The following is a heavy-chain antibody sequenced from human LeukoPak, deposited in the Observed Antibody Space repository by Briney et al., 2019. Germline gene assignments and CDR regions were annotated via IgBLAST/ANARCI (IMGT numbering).Heavy chain of an antibody. J-gene: IGHJ4*02. CDR3: ARGEGELQTPFDY. D-gene: IGHD1-26*01. Sequence: PSETLSLTCTVSGGSISSGGYYWSWIRQPPGKGLEWIGYIYHSGSTYYNPSLKSRVTISVDRSKNQFSLKLSSVTAADTAVYYCARGEGELQTPFDYWGQGTLVTVSS. CDR2: IYHSGST. V-gene: IGHV4-30-2*01. CDR1: GGSISSGGYY.